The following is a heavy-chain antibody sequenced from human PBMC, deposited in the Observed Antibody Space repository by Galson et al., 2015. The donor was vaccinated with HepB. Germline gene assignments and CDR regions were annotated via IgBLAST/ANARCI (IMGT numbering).Heavy chain of an antibody. CDR3: ARVGSTGTFDF. CDR1: GDSVSSNSAG. V-gene: IGHV6-1*01. J-gene: IGHJ4*02. CDR2: TYYRSKWYK. D-gene: IGHD1-7*01. Sequence: CAISGDSVSSNSAGWNWIRQSPSRGFEWLGRTYYRSKWYKDYAESVKGRITVNPDTSKNQFSLQLFSVTPEDTAVFYCARVGSTGTFDFWGQGTPVIVSP.